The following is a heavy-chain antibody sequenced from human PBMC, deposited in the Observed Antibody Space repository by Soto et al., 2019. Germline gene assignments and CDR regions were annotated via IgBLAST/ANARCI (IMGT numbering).Heavy chain of an antibody. V-gene: IGHV4-30-4*01. Sequence: KPSETLSLTCTVSGGSISSGDYYWSWIRQPPGKGLEWIGYIYYSGSTYYNPSLKSRVTISVDTSKNQFSLKLSSVTAADTAVYYCARDRQEADYYYYGMDVWGQGTTVTVSS. CDR1: GGSISSGDYY. D-gene: IGHD6-25*01. CDR3: ARDRQEADYYYYGMDV. CDR2: IYYSGST. J-gene: IGHJ6*02.